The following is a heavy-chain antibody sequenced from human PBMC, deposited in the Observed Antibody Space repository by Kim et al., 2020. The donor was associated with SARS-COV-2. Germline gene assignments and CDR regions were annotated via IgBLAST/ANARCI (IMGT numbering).Heavy chain of an antibody. V-gene: IGHV1-46*01. CDR2: INPSGGST. CDR1: GYTFTSYY. Sequence: ASVKVSCKASGYTFTSYYMHWVRQAPGQGLEWMGIINPSGGSTSYAQKFQGRVTMTRDTSTSTVYMELSSLRSEDTAVYYCARAKTQNHKYYDFWSQRRNDAFDIWGQGTMVTVSS. CDR3: ARAKTQNHKYYDFWSQRRNDAFDI. D-gene: IGHD3-3*01. J-gene: IGHJ3*02.